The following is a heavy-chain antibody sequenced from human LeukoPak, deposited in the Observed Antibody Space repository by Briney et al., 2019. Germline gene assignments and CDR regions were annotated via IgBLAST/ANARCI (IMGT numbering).Heavy chain of an antibody. CDR3: ARIQKTGDFLI. CDR2: IYPGDSDT. D-gene: IGHD2-21*02. J-gene: IGHJ4*02. V-gene: IGHV5-51*01. CDR1: GYRFTSYW. Sequence: GASLQISCKGSGYRFTSYWIGWVRRMPGKGLEWMGIIYPGDSDTKYSPSFQGQVTISADKSISTAYLQWSSLKASDTAMYYCARIQKTGDFLIWGQGTLVTVSS.